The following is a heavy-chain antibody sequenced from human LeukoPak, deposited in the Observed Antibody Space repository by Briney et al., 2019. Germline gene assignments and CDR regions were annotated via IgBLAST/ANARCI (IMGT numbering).Heavy chain of an antibody. CDR3: VTEVSGSFPT. D-gene: IGHD1-26*01. Sequence: HPGGSLRLSCTVSGFTVSSNSMSWVRQAPGKGLEWVSFIYSDNTHYSDSVKGRFTISRDNSKNTLYLQMNSLRAEDTAVYYCVTEVSGSFPTWGQGTLVTVSS. CDR1: GFTVSSNS. CDR2: IYSDNT. V-gene: IGHV3-53*01. J-gene: IGHJ4*02.